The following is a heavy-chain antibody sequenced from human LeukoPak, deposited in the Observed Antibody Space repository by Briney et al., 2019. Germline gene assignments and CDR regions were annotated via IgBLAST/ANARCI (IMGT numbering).Heavy chain of an antibody. CDR1: GGSISSGSYY. CDR2: IYTSGST. V-gene: IGHV4-61*02. D-gene: IGHD6-19*01. J-gene: IGHJ5*02. CDR3: ARDSEQWLVQTRRGWWFDP. Sequence: SETLSLTCTVSGGSISSGSYYWSWIRQPAGKGLEWIGRIYTSGSTNYNPSLKSRVTISVDTSKSQFSLKLSSVTAADTAVYYCARDSEQWLVQTRRGWWFDPWGQGTLVTVSS.